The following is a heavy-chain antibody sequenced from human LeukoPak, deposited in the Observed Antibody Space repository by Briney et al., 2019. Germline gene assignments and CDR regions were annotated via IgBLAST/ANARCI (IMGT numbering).Heavy chain of an antibody. CDR3: ARSLYSYDNSGRLDY. Sequence: PSETLSLTCTVSGDPISTYYWTWLRQPPGKGLEWIGYISYSGSTNYNPSLKSRITISVDTSKNQFSLNLRSVTAADAAVYYCARSLYSYDNSGRLDYWGQGTLVTVSS. J-gene: IGHJ4*02. CDR2: ISYSGST. V-gene: IGHV4-59*01. D-gene: IGHD3-22*01. CDR1: GDPISTYY.